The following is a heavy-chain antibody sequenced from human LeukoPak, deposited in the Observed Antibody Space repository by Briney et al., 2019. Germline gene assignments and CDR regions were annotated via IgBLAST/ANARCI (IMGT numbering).Heavy chain of an antibody. V-gene: IGHV1-46*01. CDR1: GYSFTTYH. J-gene: IGHJ4*02. CDR3: ARESPHTCYFDY. Sequence: GASVKVSCKASGYSFTTYHIHWVRQAPGQGLEWMGIIKNSGTTIYPQKFQGRVTMTRDTSTSTVYMEVSSLRSEDTAVYYCARESPHTCYFDYWGQGTLVTVS. CDR2: IKNSGTT.